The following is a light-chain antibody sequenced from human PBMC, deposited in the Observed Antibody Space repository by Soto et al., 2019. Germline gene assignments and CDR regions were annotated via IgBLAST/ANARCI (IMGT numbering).Light chain of an antibody. V-gene: IGKV3-15*01. J-gene: IGKJ2*01. Sequence: EMVMTQSPATLSVSPGERATLSCRASQSVSSSYVAWYQQKPGQAPRLLIYGASTRATGIPARFSGSGSGTEFTLTISSLQSEYFAVYYCQQYNNWPQTFGHGTKLEIK. CDR3: QQYNNWPQT. CDR1: QSVSSS. CDR2: GAS.